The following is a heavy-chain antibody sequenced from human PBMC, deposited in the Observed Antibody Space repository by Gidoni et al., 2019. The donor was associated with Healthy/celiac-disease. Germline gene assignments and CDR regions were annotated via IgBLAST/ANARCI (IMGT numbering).Heavy chain of an antibody. Sequence: QVQLVESGGGVVQPGRSLRLSCAASGFPFSSYAMHWVRQAPGKGLEWGAVISYDGSNKYYADSVKGRFTISRDNSKNTLYLQMNSLRAEDTAVYYCARESYSSGWVNFDYWGQGTLVTVSS. V-gene: IGHV3-30-3*01. J-gene: IGHJ4*02. CDR1: GFPFSSYA. CDR3: ARESYSSGWVNFDY. CDR2: ISYDGSNK. D-gene: IGHD6-19*01.